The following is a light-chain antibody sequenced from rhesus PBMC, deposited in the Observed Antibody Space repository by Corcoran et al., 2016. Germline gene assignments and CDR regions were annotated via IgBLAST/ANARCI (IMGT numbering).Light chain of an antibody. J-gene: IGKJ2*01. CDR1: QSVSSY. CDR2: GAS. Sequence: QVILTQSPATLSLSPGERATLSCRASQSVSSYLAWYQQKPGQAPRLLIYGASSRATGIPDRFSGNGSVTDFTLTISSLEPEDVGVYHCYQHSSGYSFGQGTKVEIK. V-gene: IGKV3-10*01. CDR3: YQHSSGYS.